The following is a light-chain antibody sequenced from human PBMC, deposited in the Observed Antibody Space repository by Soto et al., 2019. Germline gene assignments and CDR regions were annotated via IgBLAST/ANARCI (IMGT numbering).Light chain of an antibody. CDR2: GAS. V-gene: IGKV3-15*01. J-gene: IGKJ1*01. CDR1: QSVSSN. CDR3: QQYNNWPET. Sequence: EIVMTQSPATLSVSPGERDPLSCRASQSVSSNLAWYQQKPGQAPRLLIYGASTRATGIPARFSGSGSGTEFTLTISSLQSEDFAVYYCQQYNNWPETFGQGTKVDIK.